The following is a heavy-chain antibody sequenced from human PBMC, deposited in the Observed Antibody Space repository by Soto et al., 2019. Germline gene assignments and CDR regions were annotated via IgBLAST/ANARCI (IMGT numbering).Heavy chain of an antibody. Sequence: ASVKVSCKVSGYTLTELSMHWVRQAPGKGLEWMGGFDPEDGETTYAQKFQGRVTMTGDKSKDTAYMELSSLRSDDTAVYYCARDQGITTFGVYSMYYYGMDVWGQGTTVTVSS. J-gene: IGHJ6*02. CDR1: GYTLTELS. CDR3: ARDQGITTFGVYSMYYYGMDV. CDR2: FDPEDGET. V-gene: IGHV1-24*01. D-gene: IGHD3-3*01.